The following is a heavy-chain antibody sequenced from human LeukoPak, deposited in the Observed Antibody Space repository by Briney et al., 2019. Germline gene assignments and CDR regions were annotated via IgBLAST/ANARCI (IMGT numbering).Heavy chain of an antibody. Sequence: PGGSLRLSCAASGFTVSSSYMSWVRQAPGKGLEWVSVIYSSGSTYYADSLKGRFTISRDISKNTLYLQMNSLRAEDTAVYYCARDCGSSWYGGCFGYWGQGTLVTVSS. CDR3: ARDCGSSWYGGCFGY. CDR2: IYSSGST. V-gene: IGHV3-66*03. D-gene: IGHD6-19*01. CDR1: GFTVSSSY. J-gene: IGHJ4*02.